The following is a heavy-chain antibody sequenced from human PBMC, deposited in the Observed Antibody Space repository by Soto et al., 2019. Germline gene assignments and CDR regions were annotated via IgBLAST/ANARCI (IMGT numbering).Heavy chain of an antibody. Sequence: ASVKVSCKASGYTFTSYGISWVRQAPGQGLEWMGWISAYNGNTNYAQKFQGRVTITADESTSTAYMELSSLRSEDTAVYYCARHDCISTSCYYYYYYGMDVWGQGTTVTVSS. V-gene: IGHV1-18*01. D-gene: IGHD2-2*01. CDR1: GYTFTSYG. CDR2: ISAYNGNT. J-gene: IGHJ6*02. CDR3: ARHDCISTSCYYYYYYGMDV.